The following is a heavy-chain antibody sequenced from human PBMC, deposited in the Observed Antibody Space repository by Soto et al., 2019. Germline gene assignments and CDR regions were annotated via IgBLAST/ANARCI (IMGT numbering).Heavy chain of an antibody. CDR3: GRDEVLVGATWQYNYMDV. CDR2: IKQDGSEK. D-gene: IGHD2-15*01. CDR1: GFTFSHYW. Sequence: TGGSLRLSCAASGFTFSHYWMNWVRQAPGKGLEWVANIKQDGSEKYYVDSARGRFTISRDNAKNSLYLQMNTLTADDTAVYYCGRDEVLVGATWQYNYMDVWGKGTTVTVSS. V-gene: IGHV3-7*01. J-gene: IGHJ6*03.